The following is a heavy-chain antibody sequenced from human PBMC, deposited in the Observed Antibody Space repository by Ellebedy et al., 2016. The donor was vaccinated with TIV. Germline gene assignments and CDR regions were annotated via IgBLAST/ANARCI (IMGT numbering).Heavy chain of an antibody. Sequence: GESLKISCAASGFPFSTYAMHWVRQAPGKGLEWVAVISYNEANEHYTASVKGRFTISRDNSKNTLYLQMNSLRREDTAVYYCAREKDALTGYYYYYMDVWGKGTTVSVSS. CDR2: ISYNEANE. V-gene: IGHV3-30*04. J-gene: IGHJ6*03. D-gene: IGHD3-9*01. CDR3: AREKDALTGYYYYYMDV. CDR1: GFPFSTYA.